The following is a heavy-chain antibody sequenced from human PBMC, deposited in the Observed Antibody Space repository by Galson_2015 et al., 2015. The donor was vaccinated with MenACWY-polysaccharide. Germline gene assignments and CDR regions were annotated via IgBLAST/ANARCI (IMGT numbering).Heavy chain of an antibody. CDR2: INPTCGNT. CDR3: TRDRGSNNGYY. D-gene: IGHD3-22*01. V-gene: IGHV1-2*02. CDR1: GYTFTDYF. Sequence: SVKVSCKASGYTFTDYFIHWVRQAPGQGLEWMGWINPTCGNTKHEQKFQGRVTTTRDRSISTVYMELSKLRADDTAVYYCTRDRGSNNGYYWGQGTLVTVSS. J-gene: IGHJ4*02.